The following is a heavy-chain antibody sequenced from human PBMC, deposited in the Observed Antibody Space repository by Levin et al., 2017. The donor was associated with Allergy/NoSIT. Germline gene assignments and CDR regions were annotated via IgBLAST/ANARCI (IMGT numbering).Heavy chain of an antibody. CDR3: AKSPRSLVAATKVFTQLDY. Sequence: GESLKISCAASGFTFSSYAMSWVRQAPGKGLEWVSAISGSGGSTYYADSVKGRFTISRDNSKNTLYLQMNSLRAEDTAVYYCAKSPRSLVAATKVFTQLDYWGQGTLVTVSS. V-gene: IGHV3-23*01. D-gene: IGHD2-15*01. CDR2: ISGSGGST. J-gene: IGHJ4*02. CDR1: GFTFSSYA.